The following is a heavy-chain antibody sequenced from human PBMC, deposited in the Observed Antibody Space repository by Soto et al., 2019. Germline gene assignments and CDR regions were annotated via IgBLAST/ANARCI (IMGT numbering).Heavy chain of an antibody. J-gene: IGHJ4*02. Sequence: QVQLEESGPGLVRPSQTLSLTCTLSGGSISSPSYYWTWIRQHPGKGLEWIGYINYSGNTYYNPSLKSRLTVSVDTSKNQYSLKLNSVTAADTAVYYCARILWRREFYFDYWGQGTLVTVSS. CDR2: INYSGNT. D-gene: IGHD3-10*01. CDR1: GGSISSPSYY. CDR3: ARILWRREFYFDY. V-gene: IGHV4-31*03.